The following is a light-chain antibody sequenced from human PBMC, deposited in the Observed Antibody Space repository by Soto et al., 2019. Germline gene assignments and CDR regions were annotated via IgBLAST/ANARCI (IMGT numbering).Light chain of an antibody. Sequence: QSVLTQPASVSGSPGQSITISCTGSSSDVGSYNLVSWYQQHPGKAPKLLIYKVTKRPSGVSNRFSGSKSGNTASLTISGLQAEDEADYYCCSYAGSSTFYVFGTGTKATVL. CDR1: SSDVGSYNL. J-gene: IGLJ1*01. V-gene: IGLV2-23*02. CDR2: KVT. CDR3: CSYAGSSTFYV.